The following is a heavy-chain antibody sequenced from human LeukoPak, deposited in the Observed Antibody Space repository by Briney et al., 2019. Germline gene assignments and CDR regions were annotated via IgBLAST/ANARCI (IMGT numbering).Heavy chain of an antibody. D-gene: IGHD3-16*01. Sequence: GESLRLSCAASGFTFSSYSMNWVRQAPGKGLEWVSSISSSSSFIYYADSVQGRFTISRDNAKNSLYLQMNSLRAEDTAVYECKRAGVIYYDWFDPWGQGTLVTVSS. CDR3: KRAGVIYYDWFDP. CDR1: GFTFSSYS. V-gene: IGHV3-21*01. J-gene: IGHJ5*02. CDR2: ISSSSSFI.